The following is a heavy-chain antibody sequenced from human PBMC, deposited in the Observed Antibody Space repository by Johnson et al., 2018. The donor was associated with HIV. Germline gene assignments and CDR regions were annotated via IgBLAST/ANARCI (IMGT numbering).Heavy chain of an antibody. V-gene: IGHV3-7*01. CDR3: YCTDHFGAGSESKGTLDA. CDR1: VFSFSRYC. Sequence: VQLVESGRGLVQPGGSLRLSFAVSVFSFSRYCMSWVRQAPGKGLEWVANIKQDVSDDYHVDSVNGRFTISRDNAKKSVYVPMNSLIAGDTAVYSCYCTDHFGAGSESKGTLDAWGKGTMVTVSS. CDR2: IKQDVSDD. J-gene: IGHJ3*01. D-gene: IGHD3-10*01.